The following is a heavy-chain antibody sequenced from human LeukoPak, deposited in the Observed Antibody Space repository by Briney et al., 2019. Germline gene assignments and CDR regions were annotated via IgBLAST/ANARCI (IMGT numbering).Heavy chain of an antibody. CDR3: AKGSGDLNYYYYYYMDV. V-gene: IGHV3-9*01. CDR1: GFTFDDYA. CDR2: ISWNSGSI. Sequence: PGGSLRLSCAASGFTFDDYAMHWVRQAPGKGLEWVSGISWNSGSIGYADSVKGRFTISRDNAKNSLYLQMNSLRAEDTALYYCAKGSGDLNYYYYYYMDVWGKGTTVTVSS. D-gene: IGHD3-10*01. J-gene: IGHJ6*03.